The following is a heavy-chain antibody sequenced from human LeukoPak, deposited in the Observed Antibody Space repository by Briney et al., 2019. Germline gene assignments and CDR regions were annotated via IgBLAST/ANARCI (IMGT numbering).Heavy chain of an antibody. J-gene: IGHJ4*02. V-gene: IGHV3-21*01. CDR1: GFTFNTYT. CDR2: ITRSSSYI. Sequence: GGSLRLSCAASGFTFNTYTMNWVRQAPGRGLEWLSSITRSSSYISYADSVKGRFTISRDNARNSLYLQMNSLRAEDTAVYYCARELGQSDHWGQGTLVAVSS. CDR3: ARELGQSDH.